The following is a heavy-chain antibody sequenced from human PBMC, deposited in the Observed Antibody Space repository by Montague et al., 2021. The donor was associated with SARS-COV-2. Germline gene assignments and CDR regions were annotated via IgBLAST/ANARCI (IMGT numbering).Heavy chain of an antibody. CDR3: ARWDPQTLTLIGLRGKSASDX. Sequence: SETLSLTCAVYGGSFSDYYWTWIRQSPGKGLERIAEINHSGTTNYNFNPSLRSRVTISVDTSKSQFSLKLSSVTAADTGVYYCARWDPQTLTLIGLRGKSASDXWGQGTLVTVSS. CDR1: GGSFSDYY. D-gene: IGHD4-23*01. J-gene: IGHJ4*02. V-gene: IGHV4-34*01. CDR2: INHSGTT.